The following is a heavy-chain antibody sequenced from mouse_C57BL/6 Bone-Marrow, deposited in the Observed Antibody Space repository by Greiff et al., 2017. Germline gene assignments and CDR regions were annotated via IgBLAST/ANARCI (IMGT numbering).Heavy chain of an antibody. D-gene: IGHD4-1*01. V-gene: IGHV5-17*01. J-gene: IGHJ2*01. CDR3: GSLGLDC. CDR2: ISSGSSTI. Sequence: EVHLVESGGGLVKPGGSLKLSCAASGFTFSDYGMHWVRQAPEKGLEWVAYISSGSSTIYYADTVKGRFTISRDNAKNTLFLQKTSGRSGDTAMYYCGSLGLDCWGQGTTRTGSS. CDR1: GFTFSDYG.